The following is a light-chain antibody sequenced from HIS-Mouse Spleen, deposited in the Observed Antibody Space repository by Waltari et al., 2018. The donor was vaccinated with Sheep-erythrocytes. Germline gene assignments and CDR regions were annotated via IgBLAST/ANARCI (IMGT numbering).Light chain of an antibody. Sequence: QSVLTQPPSASGTPGQSVPISCSGSSSNIGSNYVYWYQKLPGTAPKLLTYRNNQRPSGVPDRFSGSKSGTSASLAISGLRSEDEADYYCAAWDDSLSGWVFGGGTKLTVL. CDR1: SSNIGSNY. V-gene: IGLV1-47*01. CDR2: RNN. J-gene: IGLJ3*02. CDR3: AAWDDSLSGWV.